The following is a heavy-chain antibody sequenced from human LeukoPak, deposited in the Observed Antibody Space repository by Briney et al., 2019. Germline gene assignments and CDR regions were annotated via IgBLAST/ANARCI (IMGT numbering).Heavy chain of an antibody. D-gene: IGHD3-22*01. Sequence: GGSLRLSCAASGFTFSSYAMSWVRQAPGKGLEWVSAISGSGGSTYYADSVKGRFTISRDNSKNTLYLQMNSLRAEDTALYYCAKVVTMIVMVTSFDYWGQGTLVTVSS. CDR3: AKVVTMIVMVTSFDY. CDR2: ISGSGGST. V-gene: IGHV3-23*01. J-gene: IGHJ4*02. CDR1: GFTFSSYA.